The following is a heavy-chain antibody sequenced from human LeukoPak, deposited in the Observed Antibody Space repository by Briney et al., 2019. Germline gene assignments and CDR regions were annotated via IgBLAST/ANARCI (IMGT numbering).Heavy chain of an antibody. V-gene: IGHV4-59*12. CDR2: IYHSVST. D-gene: IGHD6-19*01. J-gene: IGHJ4*02. CDR3: ASTLYSSGWYEGGY. CDR1: GGSISNYY. Sequence: SETLSLTCTVSGGSISNYYWNWIRQPPGKGLEWIGYIYHSVSTYYNPSLKSRVTISVDRSRNQFSLKLTSVTAADTAVYYCASTLYSSGWYEGGYWGQGTLVTVSS.